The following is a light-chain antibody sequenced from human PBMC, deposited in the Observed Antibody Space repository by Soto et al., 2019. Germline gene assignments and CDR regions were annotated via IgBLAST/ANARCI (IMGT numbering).Light chain of an antibody. Sequence: EIVLTQSPGTLSLSPGERATLSCRASQSVTRSYLAWYQQKPGQAPRLLIYGASSRATGIPDRFSGSGSGTDFTLTISRLEPEDFALYYCQQYGTSPYTFGQGTKLEIK. CDR3: QQYGTSPYT. CDR1: QSVTRSY. CDR2: GAS. V-gene: IGKV3-20*01. J-gene: IGKJ2*01.